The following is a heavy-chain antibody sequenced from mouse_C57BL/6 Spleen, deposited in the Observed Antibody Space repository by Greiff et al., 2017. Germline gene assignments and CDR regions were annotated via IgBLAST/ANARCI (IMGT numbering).Heavy chain of an antibody. CDR3: ARLFYYYGRSYAMDY. CDR1: GFTFSDYG. Sequence: EVKLVESGGGLVKPGGSLKLSCAASGFTFSDYGMHWVRQAPEKGLEWVAYISSGSSTIYYAETVKGRFTISRDNAKNTLCLLITSLRSADTAMYYCARLFYYYGRSYAMDYWGQGTSVTVSS. J-gene: IGHJ4*01. CDR2: ISSGSSTI. D-gene: IGHD1-1*01. V-gene: IGHV5-17*01.